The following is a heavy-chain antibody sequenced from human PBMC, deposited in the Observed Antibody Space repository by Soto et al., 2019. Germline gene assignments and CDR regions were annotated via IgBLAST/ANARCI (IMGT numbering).Heavy chain of an antibody. V-gene: IGHV1-69*01. Sequence: QVQLVQSGAEVKKPGSSVKVSCKASGGTFSSYAISWVRQAPGQGLEWMGGINPIFGTANYAQKFQGRVTITADESTSTAYMELSSLRSEDTAVYYCAREGGGYSYGLSYFDYWGQGTLVTVSS. CDR1: GGTFSSYA. CDR2: INPIFGTA. J-gene: IGHJ4*02. D-gene: IGHD5-18*01. CDR3: AREGGGYSYGLSYFDY.